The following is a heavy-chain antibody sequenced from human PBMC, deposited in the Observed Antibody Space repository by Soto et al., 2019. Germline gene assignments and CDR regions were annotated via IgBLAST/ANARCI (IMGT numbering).Heavy chain of an antibody. CDR2: IYYSGST. J-gene: IGHJ5*02. V-gene: IGHV4-30-4*01. D-gene: IGHD3-9*01. CDR1: GGSISSGDYY. CDR3: SRAYLGILTGYWFDP. Sequence: PSETLSLTCTVSGGSISSGDYYGSWIRQPPGKGLEWIGYIYYSGSTYYNPSLKSRVTISVDTSKNQFSLKLSSVTAADTAVYYCSRAYLGILTGYWFDPWGQGILVTVSS.